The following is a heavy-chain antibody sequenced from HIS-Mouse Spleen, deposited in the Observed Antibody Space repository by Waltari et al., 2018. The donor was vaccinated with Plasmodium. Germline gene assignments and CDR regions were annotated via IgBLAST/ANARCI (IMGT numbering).Heavy chain of an antibody. V-gene: IGHV3-21*01. CDR1: GLPFGSYS. Sequence: EVQLVESGGGLVKPGGSLRLSCAASGLPFGSYSMTWVGQAPGKGLEWVSSIGSSSSYIYYADSVKGRFTISRDNAKNSLYLQMNSLRAEDTAVYYCAREDILTGYYNDYWYFDLWGRGTLVTVSS. CDR3: AREDILTGYYNDYWYFDL. CDR2: IGSSSSYI. J-gene: IGHJ2*01. D-gene: IGHD3-9*01.